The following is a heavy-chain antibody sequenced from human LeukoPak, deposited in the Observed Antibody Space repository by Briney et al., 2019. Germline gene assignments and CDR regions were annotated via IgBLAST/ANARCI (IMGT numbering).Heavy chain of an antibody. Sequence: XXGXYWSWXRQPPGKGLEWIGEINHSGSTNYNPSLKSRVTISVDTSKNQFSLKLSSVTAADTAVYYCARGVTLDYWGQGTLVTVSS. CDR2: INHSGST. CDR1: XXGXY. V-gene: IGHV4-34*01. J-gene: IGHJ4*02. CDR3: ARGVTLDY.